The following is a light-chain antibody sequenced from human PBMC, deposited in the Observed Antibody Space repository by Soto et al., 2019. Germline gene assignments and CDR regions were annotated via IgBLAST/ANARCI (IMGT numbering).Light chain of an antibody. CDR3: SSYTSSSTYV. Sequence: QSALTQPASVSGSPGQSITISCTGTRSDVGGYNYVYWHQQHPGKAPKLMIYDVTNRPSGVSDRFSGSKSGNTASLTISGIQVEDEADYYCSSYTSSSTYVFGAGTKVTVL. CDR2: DVT. V-gene: IGLV2-14*01. CDR1: RSDVGGYNY. J-gene: IGLJ1*01.